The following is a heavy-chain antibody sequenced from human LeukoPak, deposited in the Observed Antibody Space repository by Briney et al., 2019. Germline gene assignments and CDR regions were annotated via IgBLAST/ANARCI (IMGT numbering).Heavy chain of an antibody. Sequence: GGSLRLSCAASGFIFSSYAMSWVRQAPGKGLEWVSTISGSGGSTYYADSVKGRFTISRDNSKNTLYLQMNSLRAEDTAVYYCAKDRNYDILTGSGGALDYWGQGTLVTVSS. CDR1: GFIFSSYA. J-gene: IGHJ4*02. CDR3: AKDRNYDILTGSGGALDY. CDR2: ISGSGGST. D-gene: IGHD3-9*01. V-gene: IGHV3-23*01.